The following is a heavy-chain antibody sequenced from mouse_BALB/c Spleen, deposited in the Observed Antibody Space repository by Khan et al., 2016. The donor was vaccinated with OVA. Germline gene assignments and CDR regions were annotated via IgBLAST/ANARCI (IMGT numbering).Heavy chain of an antibody. D-gene: IGHD2-14*01. Sequence: VPLKQSGAELARPGASMKTFFKAFGYTFTSHTKSLVKQRLGQGLEWNGYINSCSCYTYYNQKFNDKSTLTAEKSSNTAHMQLSILTSEDSAVYYCAREGAYDGDDGWFAYWGQGTLVTVSA. J-gene: IGHJ3*01. CDR1: GYTFTSHT. CDR2: INSCSCYT. CDR3: AREGAYDGDDGWFAY. V-gene: IGHV1-4*01.